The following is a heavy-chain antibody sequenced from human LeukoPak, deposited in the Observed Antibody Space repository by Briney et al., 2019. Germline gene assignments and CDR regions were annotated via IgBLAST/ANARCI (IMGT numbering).Heavy chain of an antibody. CDR3: ARDSRVRGLPPYGMDI. Sequence: GGSLRLSCAASGLTVRSSYSSWVRQAPGKGPEWVSVIYTGNDRYYADSVKGRFTVSIDKSKNILYLQMNNLRAEDTARYYCARDSRVRGLPPYGMDIWGQGTTVVVSS. CDR2: IYTGNDR. CDR1: GLTVRSSY. D-gene: IGHD3-10*01. V-gene: IGHV3-66*01. J-gene: IGHJ6*02.